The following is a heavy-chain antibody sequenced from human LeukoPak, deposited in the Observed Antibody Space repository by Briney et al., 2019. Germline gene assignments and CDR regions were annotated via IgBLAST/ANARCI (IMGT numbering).Heavy chain of an antibody. CDR2: ISAYNGNT. CDR3: ARAPEVLTGTIIVVVPDS. V-gene: IGHV1-18*01. J-gene: IGHJ4*02. CDR1: GYTFTSYG. Sequence: ASVKVSCTASGYTFTSYGISWARQAPGQGLEWMGWISAYNGNTNYAQKLQGRVTMTTDTSTSTAYMELRSLRSDDTAVYYCARAPEVLTGTIIVVVPDSGGQGPLATVS. D-gene: IGHD3-22*01.